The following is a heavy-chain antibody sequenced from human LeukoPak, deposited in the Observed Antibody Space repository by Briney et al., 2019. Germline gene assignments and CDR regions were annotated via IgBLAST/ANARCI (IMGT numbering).Heavy chain of an antibody. J-gene: IGHJ5*02. CDR3: ARHGNTYYFGSGSRLIRNWFDP. Sequence: SETLSLTCAVSGGSISSSNWWSWVRQPPGKGLEWIGEINHSGSTNYNPSLKSRVTISVDTSKNQFSLKLSSVTAADTAVYYCARHGNTYYFGSGSRLIRNWFDPWGQGALVTVSS. V-gene: IGHV4-4*02. D-gene: IGHD3-10*01. CDR1: GGSISSSNW. CDR2: INHSGST.